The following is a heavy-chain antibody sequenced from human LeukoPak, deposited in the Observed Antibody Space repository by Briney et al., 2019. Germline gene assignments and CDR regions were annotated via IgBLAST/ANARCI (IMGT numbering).Heavy chain of an antibody. Sequence: ASVKVSCKASGYTFTSYDINWVRQAPGQGLEWMGWMNPNSGNTDYAQKFQGRVSMTRNTSISTAYMELSSLRSEDTAVYHCARVPYSYGDYWYFDLWGRGTLVTVSS. D-gene: IGHD4-17*01. CDR1: GYTFTSYD. J-gene: IGHJ2*01. CDR2: MNPNSGNT. CDR3: ARVPYSYGDYWYFDL. V-gene: IGHV1-8*01.